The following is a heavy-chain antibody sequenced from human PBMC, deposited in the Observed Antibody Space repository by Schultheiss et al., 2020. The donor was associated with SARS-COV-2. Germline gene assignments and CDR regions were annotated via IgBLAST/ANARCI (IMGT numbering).Heavy chain of an antibody. CDR2: IYYSGST. D-gene: IGHD1-26*01. CDR3: ARQLWELLPDHFDY. J-gene: IGHJ4*02. CDR1: GGSISSYY. V-gene: IGHV4-59*05. Sequence: SQTLSLTCTVSGGSISSYYWSWIRQPPGKGLEWIGSIYYSGSTYYNPSLKSRVTISVDTSKNQFSLKLSSVTAADTAVYYCARQLWELLPDHFDYWGQGTLVTVSS.